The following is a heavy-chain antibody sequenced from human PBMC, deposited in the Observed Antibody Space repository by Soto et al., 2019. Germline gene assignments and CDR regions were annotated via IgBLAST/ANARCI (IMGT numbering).Heavy chain of an antibody. Sequence: EVQLLESGGGLVQPGGSLRLSCVASGSTFSSDVMSWVRQAPGKGLEWVSGISGGTTYYADSVQGWVTISRDDFKNTLFLQMNSLRAEDTAVYRCATRDRVTSGSSHGYGTDVWGQGTTVTVSS. CDR1: GSTFSSDV. D-gene: IGHD1-26*01. V-gene: IGHV3-23*01. CDR2: ISGGTT. J-gene: IGHJ6*02. CDR3: ATRDRVTSGSSHGYGTDV.